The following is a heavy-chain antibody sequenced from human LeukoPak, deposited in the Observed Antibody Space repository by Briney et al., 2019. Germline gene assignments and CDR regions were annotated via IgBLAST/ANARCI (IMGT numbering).Heavy chain of an antibody. V-gene: IGHV3-21*01. Sequence: GGSLRLSCAASGFTFSSYSMNWVRQAPGKGLEWVSSISSSSSYIYYADSVKGRFTISGDNAKNSLYLQMNSLRAEDTAVYYCAREPSAGDYYYYMDVWGKGTTVTVSS. D-gene: IGHD1-1*01. CDR1: GFTFSSYS. J-gene: IGHJ6*03. CDR2: ISSSSSYI. CDR3: AREPSAGDYYYYMDV.